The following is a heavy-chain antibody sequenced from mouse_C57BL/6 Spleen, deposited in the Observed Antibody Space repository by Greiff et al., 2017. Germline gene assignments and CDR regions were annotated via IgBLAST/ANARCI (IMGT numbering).Heavy chain of an antibody. Sequence: VQLQQSGAELVRPGASVKLSCTASGFNIKDDYMHWVKQRPEQGLEWIGWIDPENGDTEYASKFHGKATITADTSSNTAYLQLSSLTSEDTAVYYCTTGGNDYFDYWGQGTTLTGSS. CDR1: GFNIKDDY. V-gene: IGHV14-4*01. CDR3: TTGGNDYFDY. CDR2: IDPENGDT. D-gene: IGHD2-1*01. J-gene: IGHJ2*01.